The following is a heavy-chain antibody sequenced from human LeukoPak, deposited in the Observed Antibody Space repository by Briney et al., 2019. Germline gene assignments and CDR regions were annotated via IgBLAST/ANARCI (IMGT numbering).Heavy chain of an antibody. J-gene: IGHJ6*03. Sequence: SETLSLTCTVSGGSISSSSYYWGWIRQPPGKGLEWIGSIYYSGSTYYNPSLKSRVTISVDTSKNQFSLKLSSVTAADTAVYYCARVYAGIAVAGTSLYYYYYYMDVWGKGTTVTVSS. CDR1: GGSISSSSYY. CDR3: ARVYAGIAVAGTSLYYYYYYMDV. V-gene: IGHV4-39*07. CDR2: IYYSGST. D-gene: IGHD6-19*01.